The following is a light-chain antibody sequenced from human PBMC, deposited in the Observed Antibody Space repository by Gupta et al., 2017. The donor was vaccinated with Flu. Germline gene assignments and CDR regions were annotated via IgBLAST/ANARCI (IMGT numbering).Light chain of an antibody. CDR1: QRISSY. J-gene: IGKJ5*01. Sequence: DIQMTQSPSSLSASVGDRVTITCRASQRISSYLNWYQQKPGKAPKLLIYAASSLQSGVPSRFSGSESGTDFTLTISSLQPEDFATYYCQQSYSSPITFGQGTRLEIK. CDR2: AAS. CDR3: QQSYSSPIT. V-gene: IGKV1-39*01.